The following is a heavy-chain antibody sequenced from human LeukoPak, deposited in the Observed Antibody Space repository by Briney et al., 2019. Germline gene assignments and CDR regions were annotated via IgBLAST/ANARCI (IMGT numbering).Heavy chain of an antibody. CDR2: ISSSSSYI. J-gene: IGHJ1*01. CDR1: GFTFSSYS. Sequence: KTGGSLRLSCAASGFTFSSYSTNWVRQAPGKGLEWVSSISSSSSYIYYADSVKGRFTISRDNAKNSLYLQMNSLRAEDTAVYYCARPHCSSTSCYGHYFQHWGQGTLVTVSS. V-gene: IGHV3-21*01. D-gene: IGHD2-2*01. CDR3: ARPHCSSTSCYGHYFQH.